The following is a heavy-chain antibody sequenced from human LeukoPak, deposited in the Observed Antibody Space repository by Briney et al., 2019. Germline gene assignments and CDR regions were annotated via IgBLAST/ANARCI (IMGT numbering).Heavy chain of an antibody. CDR2: IDTAGDT. Sequence: GGSLRLSCAASGFTFSSYAMHWVRQATGKGLEWVSGIDTAGDTYYAGSVKGRFTISRENAKNSLYLQMNSLRAGDTAVYYCARVLTIRSGGYDAFDIWGHGTMVTVSS. V-gene: IGHV3-13*01. CDR3: ARVLTIRSGGYDAFDI. J-gene: IGHJ3*02. CDR1: GFTFSSYA. D-gene: IGHD6-25*01.